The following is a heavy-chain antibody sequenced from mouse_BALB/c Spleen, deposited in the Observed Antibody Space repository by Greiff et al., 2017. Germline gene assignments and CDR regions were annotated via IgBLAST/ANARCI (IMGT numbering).Heavy chain of an antibody. D-gene: IGHD2-14*01. V-gene: IGHV5-9-3*01. CDR2: ISSGGSYT. Sequence: EVKLVESGGGLVKPGGSLKLSCAASGFTFSSYAMSWVRQTPEKRLEWVATISSGGSYTYYPDSVKGRFTISRDNAKNTLYLQMSSLRSEDTAMYYCARHYRYDSYYFDYWGQGTTLTVSS. CDR1: GFTFSSYA. J-gene: IGHJ2*01. CDR3: ARHYRYDSYYFDY.